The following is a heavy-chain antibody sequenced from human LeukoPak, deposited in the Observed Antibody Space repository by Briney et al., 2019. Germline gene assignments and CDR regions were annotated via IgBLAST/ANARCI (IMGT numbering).Heavy chain of an antibody. CDR1: GFTFSSYS. D-gene: IGHD3-3*01. Sequence: SGGSLRLSCAASGFTFSSYSMNWVRQAPGKGLEWVSSISSSSSYIYYADSVKGRFTISRDNAKNSLYLQMNSLRAEDTAVYYCARVDSYDFWSGYWQYDAFDIWGQGTMVTVSS. V-gene: IGHV3-21*01. CDR3: ARVDSYDFWSGYWQYDAFDI. J-gene: IGHJ3*02. CDR2: ISSSSSYI.